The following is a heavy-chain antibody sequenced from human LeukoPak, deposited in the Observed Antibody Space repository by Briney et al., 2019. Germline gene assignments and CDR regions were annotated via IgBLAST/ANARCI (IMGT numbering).Heavy chain of an antibody. CDR1: GGSISSSSYY. J-gene: IGHJ4*02. CDR3: ARETVTPKSADY. CDR2: IYYSGST. Sequence: SETLSLTCTVSGGSISSSSYYWGWIRQPPGKGLEWIGSIYYSGSTYYNPSLKSRVTISVDTSKNQFSLKLSSVTAADTAVYYCARETVTPKSADYWGQGTLVTVSS. V-gene: IGHV4-39*07. D-gene: IGHD4-17*01.